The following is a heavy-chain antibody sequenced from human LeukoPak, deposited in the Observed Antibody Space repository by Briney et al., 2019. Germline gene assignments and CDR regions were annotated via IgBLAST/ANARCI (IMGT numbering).Heavy chain of an antibody. D-gene: IGHD3-10*01. CDR3: ARCGPAMVRGVKNWFDP. CDR1: GYTFTSYG. CDR2: ISAYNGNT. J-gene: IGHJ5*02. Sequence: ASVKVSCKASGYTFTSYGISWVRQAPGQGLEWMGWISAYNGNTNYAQKLQGRVTMTTDTSTSTAYMELRSLRSDDTAVYYCARCGPAMVRGVKNWFDPWGQGTLVTVSS. V-gene: IGHV1-18*04.